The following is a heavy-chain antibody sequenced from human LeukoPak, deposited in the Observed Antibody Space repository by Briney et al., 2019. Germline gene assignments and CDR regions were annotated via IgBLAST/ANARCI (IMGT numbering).Heavy chain of an antibody. V-gene: IGHV4-61*02. CDR3: ARGHIMDWFDP. CDR2: IYTSGST. Sequence: SETLSLTCTVTGGSISSGSYYWSWVRQPAGKGLEWIGRIYTSGSTNYSPSLKSRVTISIDTSKNQFSLKLSSVTAADTAVYYCARGHIMDWFDPWGQGTLVTVSS. J-gene: IGHJ5*02. CDR1: GGSISSGSYY.